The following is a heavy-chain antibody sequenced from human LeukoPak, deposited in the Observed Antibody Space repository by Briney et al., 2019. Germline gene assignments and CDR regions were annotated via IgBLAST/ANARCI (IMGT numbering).Heavy chain of an antibody. CDR3: ARDAPGGNDYFDY. Sequence: SQTLSLSCTVSGVSLNNYNSSCIPQSPPKRLECIGYIFSSGRASYNPSLESRVTISVDTSKNQFSLKMNSLTAADTAVYFCARDAPGGNDYFDYWGQGTLVTVSS. V-gene: IGHV4-59*01. CDR2: IFSSGRA. J-gene: IGHJ4*02. D-gene: IGHD5-12*01. CDR1: GVSLNNYN.